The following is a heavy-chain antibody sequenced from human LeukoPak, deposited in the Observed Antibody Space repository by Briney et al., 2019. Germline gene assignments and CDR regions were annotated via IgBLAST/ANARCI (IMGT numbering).Heavy chain of an antibody. CDR3: VKGVAAAGTVDFDY. D-gene: IGHD6-13*01. V-gene: IGHV3-23*01. J-gene: IGHJ4*02. Sequence: GGSLRLSCAASGFTFSSYAMSWVRQASGKGLEWVSAISGSGGSTYYADSVKGRFTISRDNSKNTLYLQMNSLRAEDTAVYYCVKGVAAAGTVDFDYWGQGTLVTVSS. CDR2: ISGSGGST. CDR1: GFTFSSYA.